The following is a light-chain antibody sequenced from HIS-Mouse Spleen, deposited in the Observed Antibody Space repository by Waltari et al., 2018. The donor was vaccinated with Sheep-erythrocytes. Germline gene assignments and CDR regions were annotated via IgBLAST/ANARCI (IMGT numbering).Light chain of an antibody. CDR3: QVWKV. Sequence: SYVPTQPPPVSVAPAKTARITCGGNKLGSESAHWYQQKPGQAPGLVVNDDSDRPSGIPERFSGSNSGNTATLTISRVEAGDEADYYCQVWKVFGGGTKLTVL. J-gene: IGLJ2*01. V-gene: IGLV3-21*03. CDR2: DDS. CDR1: KLGSES.